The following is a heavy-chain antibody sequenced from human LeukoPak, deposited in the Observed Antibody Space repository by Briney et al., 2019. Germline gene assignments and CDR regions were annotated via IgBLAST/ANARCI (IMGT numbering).Heavy chain of an antibody. CDR2: IKQDGSEK. D-gene: IGHD3-22*01. J-gene: IGHJ4*02. CDR1: GFTFSSYG. CDR3: ARITYYYDSSGYWDFDY. V-gene: IGHV3-7*01. Sequence: GGSLRLSCTASGFTFSSYGMHWVRQAPGKGLEWVANIKQDGSEKYYVDSVKGRFTISRDNAKNSLYLQMNSLRAEDTAVYYCARITYYYDSSGYWDFDYWGQGTLVTVSS.